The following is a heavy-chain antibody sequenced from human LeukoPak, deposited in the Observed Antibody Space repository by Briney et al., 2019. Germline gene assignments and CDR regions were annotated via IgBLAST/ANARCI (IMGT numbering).Heavy chain of an antibody. CDR3: ARQRSSGWYIDF. Sequence: GESLKISCQGAGYSFTTSWIAWLSQRPGKGLEWMGIIYPAGSDTRYSPSFKALVTISADKSINTAYLQWSSLKASDTAMYYCARQRSSGWYIDFWGQGTLVTVSS. J-gene: IGHJ4*02. CDR2: IYPAGSDT. D-gene: IGHD6-19*01. CDR1: GYSFTTSW. V-gene: IGHV5-51*01.